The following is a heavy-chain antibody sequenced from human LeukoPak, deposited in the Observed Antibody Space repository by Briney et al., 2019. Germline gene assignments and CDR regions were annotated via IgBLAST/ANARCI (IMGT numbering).Heavy chain of an antibody. J-gene: IGHJ2*01. Sequence: PGGSLRLSCAASGFTFDDYGMSWVRQAPGKGLEWVSGINWNGGSTGYADSVKGRFTISRDNAKKSLYLQMNSLRAEDTAVYYCARENYYDSGSYSYWYFDLWGRGTLVTVSS. CDR1: GFTFDDYG. V-gene: IGHV3-20*04. CDR3: ARENYYDSGSYSYWYFDL. CDR2: INWNGGST. D-gene: IGHD3-10*01.